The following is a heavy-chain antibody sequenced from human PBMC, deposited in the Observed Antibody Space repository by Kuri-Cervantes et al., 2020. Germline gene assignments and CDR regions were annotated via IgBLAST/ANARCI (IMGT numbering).Heavy chain of an antibody. CDR2: MNPNSGNT. CDR1: GYTFTSYD. D-gene: IGHD6-6*01. J-gene: IGHJ1*01. CDR3: ASPAAIAARPEYFQH. V-gene: IGHV1-8*01. Sequence: ASVKVSCKASGYTFTSYDINWVRQATGQGLEWMGWMNPNSGNTGYAQKFQGRVTMTRNTSISTAYMELSSLRSEGTAVYYCASPAAIAARPEYFQHWGQGTLVTVSS.